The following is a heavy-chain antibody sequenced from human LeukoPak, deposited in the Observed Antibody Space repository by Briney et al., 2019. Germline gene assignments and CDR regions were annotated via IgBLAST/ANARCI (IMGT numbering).Heavy chain of an antibody. Sequence: GGSLRLSCAASGFTFSSYAMSWVRQAPGKGLEWVSAISGSGGSTYYADSVKGRFTISRDNSKNTLYLQMNSLRGEDTAVYYCAKNSGGSCYSPPDYWGQGTLVTVSS. V-gene: IGHV3-23*01. J-gene: IGHJ4*02. CDR2: ISGSGGST. D-gene: IGHD2-15*01. CDR1: GFTFSSYA. CDR3: AKNSGGSCYSPPDY.